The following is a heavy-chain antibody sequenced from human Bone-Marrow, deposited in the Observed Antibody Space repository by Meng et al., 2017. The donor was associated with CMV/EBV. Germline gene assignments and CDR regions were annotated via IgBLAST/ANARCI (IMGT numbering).Heavy chain of an antibody. CDR1: GFMFSSDC. CDR2: ISSSSSYI. D-gene: IGHD2-2*01. CDR3: AKTGAAVRSYSDS. J-gene: IGHJ4*02. Sequence: GESLKISCLACGFMFSSDCMNWVRQAPGKGLEWVSSISSSSSYIYYADSVKGRFTISRDNAKNSLYLQMNSLRAEDTAVYYCAKTGAAVRSYSDSWGQGTLVTVSS. V-gene: IGHV3-21*01.